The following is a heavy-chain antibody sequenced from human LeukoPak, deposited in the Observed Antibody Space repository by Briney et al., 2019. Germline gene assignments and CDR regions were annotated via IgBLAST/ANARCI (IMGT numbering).Heavy chain of an antibody. J-gene: IGHJ4*02. V-gene: IGHV3-9*01. CDR3: AKDLYSSTWAYFDY. CDR1: GFTFEDYA. D-gene: IGHD6-13*01. Sequence: PGRSLRLSCAGSGFTFEDYAMHWVRQAPGKGLEWVSGISWDSGSIGYADSVKGRFTISRDNAKNSLYLQMNSLRAEDTALYYCAKDLYSSTWAYFDYWGQGTLVTVSS. CDR2: ISWDSGSI.